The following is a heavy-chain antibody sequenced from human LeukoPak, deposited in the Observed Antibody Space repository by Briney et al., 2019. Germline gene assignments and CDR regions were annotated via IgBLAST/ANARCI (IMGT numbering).Heavy chain of an antibody. D-gene: IGHD2-15*01. J-gene: IGHJ4*02. CDR3: ARDAGYCTGGSCQFDY. CDR2: IIPIFGTA. CDR1: GGTFSSYA. Sequence: SVKVSCKASGGTFSSYAISWVRQAPGQGLEWMGGIIPIFGTANYAQKFQGRVTITADKSTSTAYLELSSLRSEDTAVYYCARDAGYCTGGSCQFDYWGQGTLVTVSS. V-gene: IGHV1-69*06.